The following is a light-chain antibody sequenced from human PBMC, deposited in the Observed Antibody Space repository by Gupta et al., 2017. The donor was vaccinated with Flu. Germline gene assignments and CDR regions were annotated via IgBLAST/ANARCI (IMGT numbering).Light chain of an antibody. CDR1: TSDVGGDNP. J-gene: IGLJ2*01. Sequence: TISCTGTTSDVGGDNPVSWYQPRPSTTPNLMIYDVSNRRSWISNRFSGSKSGTTAALTISGLQAEDEADYYCRSYTSGSTLVVAFGGGTKLTVL. V-gene: IGLV2-14*03. CDR2: DVS. CDR3: RSYTSGSTLVVA.